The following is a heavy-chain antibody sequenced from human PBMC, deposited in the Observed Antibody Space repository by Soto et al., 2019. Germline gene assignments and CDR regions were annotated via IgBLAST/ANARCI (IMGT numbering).Heavy chain of an antibody. CDR2: ISSSSSYI. V-gene: IGHV3-21*01. Sequence: GESLKISCAASGFTFSSYSMNWVRQAPGKGLEWVSSISSSSSYIYYADSVKGRFTISRDNAKNSLYLQMNSLRAEDTAVYYCARDLGKFGSGYDWWEIDAFDIWGQGTMVTVSS. CDR1: GFTFSSYS. CDR3: ARDLGKFGSGYDWWEIDAFDI. J-gene: IGHJ3*02. D-gene: IGHD5-12*01.